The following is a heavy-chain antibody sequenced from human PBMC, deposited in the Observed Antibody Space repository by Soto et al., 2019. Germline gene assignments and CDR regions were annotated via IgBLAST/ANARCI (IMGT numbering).Heavy chain of an antibody. CDR2: IKSKGDGGTT. D-gene: IGHD3-22*01. V-gene: IGHV3-15*07. CDR1: AFSFTNDW. J-gene: IGHJ4*02. Sequence: EVQLVESGGGLVKPGGSLRLSCAASAFSFTNDWMYWVRQVPGKGLEWVGRIKSKGDGGTTDYAAPVMGRFSISRDDSKNTLYLQMNSLKTEDTAVYHCALASYWYDRSVRYWGQGTLVTVSS. CDR3: ALASYWYDRSVRY.